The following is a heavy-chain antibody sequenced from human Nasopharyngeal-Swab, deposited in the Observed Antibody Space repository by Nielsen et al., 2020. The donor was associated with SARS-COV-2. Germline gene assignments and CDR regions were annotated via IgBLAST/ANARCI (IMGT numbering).Heavy chain of an antibody. Sequence: ASVKVSYKASGYTFTSYGISWVRQAPGKGLEWMGGFDPEDGETIYTQKFQGRVTMTEDTSTDTAYMELSSLRSEDTAVYYCATGFPVVTAMPEYNHYTYYYYYGMDVWGQGTTVTVSS. CDR1: GYTFTSYG. CDR2: FDPEDGET. CDR3: ATGFPVVTAMPEYNHYTYYYYYGMDV. D-gene: IGHD2-21*02. V-gene: IGHV1-24*01. J-gene: IGHJ6*02.